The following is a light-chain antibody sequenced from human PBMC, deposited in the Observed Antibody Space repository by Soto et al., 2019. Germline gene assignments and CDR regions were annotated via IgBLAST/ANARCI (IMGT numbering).Light chain of an antibody. CDR3: QQRSNWPLTWT. CDR2: GAS. Sequence: EIVLTQSPGTLSLSPGERATLSCRASQSVSSSYLAWYQQKPGQAPRLLIYGASSRATGIPDRFSGSGSGTDFTLTISRLEPEDFAVYYCQQRSNWPLTWTFGQGTKVDI. J-gene: IGKJ1*01. V-gene: IGKV3D-20*02. CDR1: QSVSSSY.